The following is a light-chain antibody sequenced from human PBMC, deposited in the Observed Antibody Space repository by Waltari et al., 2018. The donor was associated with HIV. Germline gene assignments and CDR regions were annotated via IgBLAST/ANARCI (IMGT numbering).Light chain of an antibody. CDR3: SSYRTSSTLDVV. V-gene: IGLV2-14*01. J-gene: IGLJ2*01. CDR2: EVS. CDR1: RSDVGGYNY. Sequence: QSALTQPASVSGSLGQSITISCTGTRSDVGGYNYVSWYQHHPGKDPKLIISEVSNRPSSFSNPFSGSNSSNTASLTISGLHAENESYYYCSSYRTSSTLDVVFGGGTNLTVL.